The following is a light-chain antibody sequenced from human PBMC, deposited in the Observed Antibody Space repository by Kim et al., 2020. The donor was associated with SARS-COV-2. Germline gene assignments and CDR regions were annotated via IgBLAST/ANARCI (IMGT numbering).Light chain of an antibody. CDR2: GKD. J-gene: IGLJ2*01. CDR3: NSRDSNDNVL. Sequence: VALGKTVRITCQGDSLRSYYATWYQQKPGQAPILVIYGKDNRPSGIPDRFSGSSSGNTASLTITGTQAGDEADYYCNSRDSNDNVLFGGGTKLTVL. CDR1: SLRSYY. V-gene: IGLV3-19*01.